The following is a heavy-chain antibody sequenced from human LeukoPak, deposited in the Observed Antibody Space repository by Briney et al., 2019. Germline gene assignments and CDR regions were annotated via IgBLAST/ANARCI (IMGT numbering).Heavy chain of an antibody. Sequence: SEALSLTCTVSGGSISSYYWSWIRQPPGKGLEWIGYIYYSGSTNYNPSLKSRVTISVDTSKNQFSLKLSSVTAADTAVYYCARAEIRSWFDPWGQGTLVTVSS. V-gene: IGHV4-59*01. J-gene: IGHJ5*02. CDR2: IYYSGST. CDR1: GGSISSYY. CDR3: ARAEIRSWFDP. D-gene: IGHD5-24*01.